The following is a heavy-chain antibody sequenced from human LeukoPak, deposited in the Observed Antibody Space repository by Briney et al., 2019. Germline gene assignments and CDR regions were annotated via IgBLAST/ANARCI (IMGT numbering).Heavy chain of an antibody. Sequence: SVKVSCKASGGTFSSYGISWVRQAPGQGLEWMGGIIPIFGTANYAQKFQGRVTITADESTSTAHMELSSLRSEDTAVYYCARLDEYSSSSRYYGMDVWGRGTTVTVSS. CDR3: ARLDEYSSSSRYYGMDV. CDR2: IIPIFGTA. J-gene: IGHJ6*02. D-gene: IGHD6-6*01. CDR1: GGTFSSYG. V-gene: IGHV1-69*13.